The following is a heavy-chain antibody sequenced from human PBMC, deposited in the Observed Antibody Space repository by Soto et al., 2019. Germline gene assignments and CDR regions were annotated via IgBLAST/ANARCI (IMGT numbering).Heavy chain of an antibody. J-gene: IGHJ6*03. CDR2: ISSSSSYI. Sequence: EVQLVESGGGLVKPGGSLRLSCAASGFTFSSYSMNWVRQAPGKGLEWVSSISSSSSYIYYADSVKGRFTISRDNAKNSLHLQMNSLRAEDTAVYYCARGFGYGDYVSPADYYYYMDVWGKGTTVTVSS. V-gene: IGHV3-21*01. CDR1: GFTFSSYS. D-gene: IGHD4-17*01. CDR3: ARGFGYGDYVSPADYYYYMDV.